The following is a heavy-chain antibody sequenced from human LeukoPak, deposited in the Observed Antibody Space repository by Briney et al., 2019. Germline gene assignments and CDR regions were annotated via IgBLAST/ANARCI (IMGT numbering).Heavy chain of an antibody. Sequence: KPSQTLSLTCTVSGGSISSGGYYWSWIRQHPGKGLEWIGYIYDSGSTYYKPSLRSRVTISGDTSKNQYSLKVTSVSDADTAAYYCASYGSGWYFDLWGRGTLVTVSS. CDR2: IYDSGST. J-gene: IGHJ2*01. CDR3: ASYGSGWYFDL. D-gene: IGHD3-10*01. CDR1: GGSISSGGYY. V-gene: IGHV4-31*03.